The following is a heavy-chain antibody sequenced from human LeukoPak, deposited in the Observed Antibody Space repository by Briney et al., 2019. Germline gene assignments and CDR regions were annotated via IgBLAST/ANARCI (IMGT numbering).Heavy chain of an antibody. V-gene: IGHV5-51*01. CDR1: GYTFTSYW. J-gene: IGHJ3*02. CDR3: ARPAYSGRSDAFDI. Sequence: GESLKISCKGSGYTFTSYWIAWVRQMPGKGLEWMGIIYPGDSDTRYSPSFQGQVTISAGKSISTAYLQWSSLKASDTAMYYCARPAYSGRSDAFDIWGLGTMVTVSS. CDR2: IYPGDSDT. D-gene: IGHD1-26*01.